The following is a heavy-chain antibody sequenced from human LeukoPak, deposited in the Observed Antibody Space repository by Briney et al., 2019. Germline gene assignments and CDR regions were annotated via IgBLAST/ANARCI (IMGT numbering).Heavy chain of an antibody. CDR2: ITSTGGNT. CDR1: GFTFSSNA. CDR3: AKKSVGLLRAFDY. V-gene: IGHV3-23*01. D-gene: IGHD1-26*01. J-gene: IGHJ4*02. Sequence: GGSLRLSCAASGFTFSSNAMSWVRQAPGKGPEWVSGITSTGGNTYYADSVKGRFTISRDNSKNTLYLQMNSLRAEDTAVYYCAKKSVGLLRAFDYWGRGTLVTVSS.